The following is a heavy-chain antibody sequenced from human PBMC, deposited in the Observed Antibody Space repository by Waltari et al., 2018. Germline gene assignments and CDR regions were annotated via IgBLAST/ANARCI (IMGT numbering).Heavy chain of an antibody. CDR3: ARKISSGWYRGIGYYYYMDV. V-gene: IGHV4-34*01. Sequence: QVQLQQWGAGLLKPSETLSLTCAVYGGSFSGYYWSWIRQPPGKGLEWIGEINHSGSTNYNPSLKSRVTISVDTSKNQFSLKLSSVTAADTAVYYCARKISSGWYRGIGYYYYMDVWGKGTTVTISS. CDR1: GGSFSGYY. J-gene: IGHJ6*03. CDR2: INHSGST. D-gene: IGHD6-19*01.